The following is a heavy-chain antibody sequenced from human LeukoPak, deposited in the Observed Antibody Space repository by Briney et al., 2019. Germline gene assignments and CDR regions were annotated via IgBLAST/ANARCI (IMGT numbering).Heavy chain of an antibody. CDR3: ARVNIAVADHFDY. D-gene: IGHD6-19*01. CDR2: IYSGGST. CDR1: GFTVSSNY. J-gene: IGHJ4*02. Sequence: GGSLRLSCAASGFTVSSNYMSWVRQAPGKGLEWVSVIYSGGSTYYADSVKGRFTISRDNSKNTLYLQMNSLRAEDTAVYYCARVNIAVADHFDYWGQGTLVTVSS. V-gene: IGHV3-66*01.